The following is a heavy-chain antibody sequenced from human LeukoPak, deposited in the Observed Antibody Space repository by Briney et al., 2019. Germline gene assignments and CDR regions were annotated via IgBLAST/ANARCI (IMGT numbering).Heavy chain of an antibody. CDR2: FDPEDGET. D-gene: IGHD2-21*02. CDR1: GYTLTELS. V-gene: IGHV1-24*01. CDR3: ARVGCGGDCYYIFQY. Sequence: ASVKVSCKVSGYTLTELSMHWVRQAPGKGLEWMGGFDPEDGETIYAQKFQGRVTITRDTSASTAYMELSSLRSEDTAMYYCARVGCGGDCYYIFQYWGQGTLVIVSS. J-gene: IGHJ1*01.